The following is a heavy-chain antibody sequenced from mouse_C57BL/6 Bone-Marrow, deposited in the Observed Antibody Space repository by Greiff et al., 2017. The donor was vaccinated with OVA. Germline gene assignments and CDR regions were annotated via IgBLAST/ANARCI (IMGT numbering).Heavy chain of an antibody. CDR2: IRLKSDNYAT. CDR3: THITTGVEGD. D-gene: IGHD1-1*01. J-gene: IGHJ2*01. Sequence: EVQRVESGGGLVQPGGSMKLSCVASGFTFSNYWMNWVRQSPEKGLEWVAQIRLKSDNYATHYAESVKGRFTISRDDSKSSVYLQMNNLRAEDTGIYYCTHITTGVEGDWGQGTTLTVAS. CDR1: GFTFSNYW. V-gene: IGHV6-3*01.